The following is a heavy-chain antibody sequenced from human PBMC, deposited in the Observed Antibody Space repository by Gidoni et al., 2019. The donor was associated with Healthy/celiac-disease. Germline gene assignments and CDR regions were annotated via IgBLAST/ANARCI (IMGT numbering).Heavy chain of an antibody. D-gene: IGHD3-16*01. CDR3: AKDRGGARGYFDY. CDR1: GFTFSSYA. CDR2: ISGSGGST. J-gene: IGHJ4*02. Sequence: EVQLLESGGGLVQPGGSLRLSCAASGFTFSSYAMSLVRQAPGKGLGWVSAISGSGGSTYYADSVKGRFTISRDNSKNTLYLQMNSLRAEDTAVYYCAKDRGGARGYFDYWGQGTLVTVSS. V-gene: IGHV3-23*01.